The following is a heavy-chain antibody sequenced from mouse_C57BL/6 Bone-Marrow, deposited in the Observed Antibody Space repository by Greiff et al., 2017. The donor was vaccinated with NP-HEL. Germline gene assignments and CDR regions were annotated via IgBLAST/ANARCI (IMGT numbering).Heavy chain of an antibody. CDR1: GYAFTNYL. J-gene: IGHJ3*01. CDR3: AKVYDLAY. D-gene: IGHD2-3*01. CDR2: INPGSGGT. Sequence: QVQLKESGAELVRPGTSVKVSCKASGYAFTNYLIEWVKQRPGQGLEWIGVINPGSGGTNYNEKFKGKATLTADKSSSTAYMQLSSLTSEDSAVYFCAKVYDLAYWGQGTLVTVSA. V-gene: IGHV1-54*01.